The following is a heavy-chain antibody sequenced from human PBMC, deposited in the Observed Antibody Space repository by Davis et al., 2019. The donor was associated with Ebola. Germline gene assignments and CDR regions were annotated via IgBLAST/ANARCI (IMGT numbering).Heavy chain of an antibody. J-gene: IGHJ4*02. CDR1: GFTFSNAW. Sequence: GGSLRLSCAASGFTFSNAWMSWVRQAPGKGLEWVGRIKSKTDGGTTDYAAPVKGRFTISRDHSKNKLYLQMNSLKTEDTAVYYCTIDGDYAALDYWGQGTVVTVSS. CDR3: TIDGDYAALDY. V-gene: IGHV3-15*01. CDR2: IKSKTDGGTT. D-gene: IGHD4-17*01.